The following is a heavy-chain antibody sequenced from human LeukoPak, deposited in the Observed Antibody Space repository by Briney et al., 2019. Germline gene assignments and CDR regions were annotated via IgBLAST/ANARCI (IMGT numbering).Heavy chain of an antibody. D-gene: IGHD1-26*01. CDR2: ISGSGGST. J-gene: IGHJ3*02. Sequence: TGGSLRLSCEGSGFTFSSYAMSWVRQAPGKGLEWVSAISGSGGSTYYADSVKGRFTISKDNSKNTLYLQMNSLRAEDTAVYYCARDYSGSYGLGDAFDIWGQGTMVTVSS. CDR1: GFTFSSYA. CDR3: ARDYSGSYGLGDAFDI. V-gene: IGHV3-23*01.